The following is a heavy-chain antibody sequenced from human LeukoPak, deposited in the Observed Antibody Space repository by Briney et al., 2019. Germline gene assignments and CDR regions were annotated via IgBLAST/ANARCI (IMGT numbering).Heavy chain of an antibody. Sequence: PGGSLRLSRAASGLTFSGYSMNWVRQAPGQGLEWVSSISGRGGYIFYADSVKGRFTISRDNAKNSLYLQMNSLRVEDTAVYYCGTDKGDGSYYGMDVWGQGTTVIVSS. CDR1: GLTFSGYS. CDR3: GTDKGDGSYYGMDV. V-gene: IGHV3-21*01. CDR2: ISGRGGYI. J-gene: IGHJ6*02. D-gene: IGHD5-24*01.